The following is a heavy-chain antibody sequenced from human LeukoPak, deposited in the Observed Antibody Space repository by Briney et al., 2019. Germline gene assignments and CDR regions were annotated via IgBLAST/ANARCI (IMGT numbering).Heavy chain of an antibody. Sequence: SETLSLTCTVSGGSISNYYCSWIRQPPGKGLEWIGYIYTSGSTNYNPSLKSRVTISVDTSKNQFSLKLSSVTAADTAVYYCALTRGVRSWGPEYNWFDPWGQGTLVTVSS. J-gene: IGHJ5*02. D-gene: IGHD3-10*01. CDR3: ALTRGVRSWGPEYNWFDP. CDR1: GGSISNYY. CDR2: IYTSGST. V-gene: IGHV4-4*09.